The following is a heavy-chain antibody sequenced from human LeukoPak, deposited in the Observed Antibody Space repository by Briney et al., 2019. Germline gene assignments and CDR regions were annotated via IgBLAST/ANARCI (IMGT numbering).Heavy chain of an antibody. Sequence: ASVKVSCKASGYTFTGYYMHWVRQAPGQGLEWMGRINPNSGGTNYAQKFQGRVTMTRDTSISTAYVELSRLRSDDTAVYYCASWAAGTRGGDFDYWGQGTLVTVSS. J-gene: IGHJ4*02. V-gene: IGHV1-2*06. CDR3: ASWAAGTRGGDFDY. CDR2: INPNSGGT. D-gene: IGHD6-13*01. CDR1: GYTFTGYY.